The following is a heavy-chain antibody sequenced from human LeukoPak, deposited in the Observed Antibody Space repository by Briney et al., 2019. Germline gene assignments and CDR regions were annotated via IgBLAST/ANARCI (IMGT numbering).Heavy chain of an antibody. CDR2: ISYIGST. CDR3: ARDLVTVTKGFDI. J-gene: IGHJ3*02. Sequence: SETLSLTCAVSDDSFSSHYWTWIRQPPGKGLEWIGYISYIGSTNYNPSLKSRVTISIGTSKNQFSLKLSSVTAADTAVYYCARDLVTVTKGFDIWGQGTMVSVSS. CDR1: DDSFSSHY. D-gene: IGHD4-17*01. V-gene: IGHV4-59*11.